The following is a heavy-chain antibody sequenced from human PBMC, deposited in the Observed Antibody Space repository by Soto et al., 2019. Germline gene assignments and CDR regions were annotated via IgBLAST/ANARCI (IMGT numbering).Heavy chain of an antibody. CDR3: AKDKSHYYYGMDV. CDR2: ISYDGSNK. Sequence: QVQLVESGGGVVQPGRSLRLSCAASGFTFSSYGMHWVRQAPGKGLEWVAVISYDGSNKYYADSVKGRFTISRDNSKNTLYLQMNSLRAEDTAVYYCAKDKSHYYYGMDVWGQGTTVTVSS. CDR1: GFTFSSYG. J-gene: IGHJ6*02. V-gene: IGHV3-30*18.